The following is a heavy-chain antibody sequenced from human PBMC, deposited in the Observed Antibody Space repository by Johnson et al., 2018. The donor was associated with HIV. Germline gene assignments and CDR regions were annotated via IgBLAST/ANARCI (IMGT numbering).Heavy chain of an antibody. CDR1: GFTVSSNY. CDR3: ARDLHYYGRDDAFDI. J-gene: IGHJ3*02. V-gene: IGHV3-66*02. Sequence: VQLVESGGGLVHPGGSLRLSCAASGFTVSSNYMSWVRQAPGKGLEWVSVIYSGGTTYYADSLKGRFSISRDNSNNTLYLQMNSLRPEDTAVYYCARDLHYYGRDDAFDIWGQGTMVTVSS. CDR2: IYSGGTT. D-gene: IGHD3-10*01.